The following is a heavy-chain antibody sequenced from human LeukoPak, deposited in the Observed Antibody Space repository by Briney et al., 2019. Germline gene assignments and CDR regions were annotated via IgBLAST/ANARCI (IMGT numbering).Heavy chain of an antibody. D-gene: IGHD6-19*01. CDR1: GFTFSTYW. J-gene: IGHJ4*02. Sequence: GGSLRLSCAASGFTFSTYWMSWVRQAPGKGLEWVANINQDGSDKYYVDSVKGRFAISRDNAKNSLYLQMNSLRAEDTAVYYCARQLTGYSSGWGYFDYWGQGTLVTVSS. V-gene: IGHV3-7*01. CDR2: INQDGSDK. CDR3: ARQLTGYSSGWGYFDY.